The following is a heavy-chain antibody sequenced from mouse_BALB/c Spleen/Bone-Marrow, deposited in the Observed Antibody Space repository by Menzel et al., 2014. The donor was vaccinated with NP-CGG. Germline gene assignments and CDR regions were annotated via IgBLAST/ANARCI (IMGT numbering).Heavy chain of an antibody. V-gene: IGHV1-5*01. Sequence: EVQLQQSGTVLARPGASVKMSCKASGYTFTSYWMHWVKQRPGQGLEWIGTIYPGNSDTTYNQKFKGKAKLTAVTSTSTAYMELSSLTNEDSAVYYCTTLARNYFDYWGQGPTLTVSS. CDR3: TTLARNYFDY. J-gene: IGHJ2*01. CDR2: IYPGNSDT. CDR1: GYTFTSYW.